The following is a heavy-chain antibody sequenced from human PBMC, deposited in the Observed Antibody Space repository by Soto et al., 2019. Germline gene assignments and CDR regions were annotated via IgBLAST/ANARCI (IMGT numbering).Heavy chain of an antibody. J-gene: IGHJ6*02. Sequence: AGGSLRLSCAASGFTFSNAWMSWVRQAPGKGLEWVSSISSSSSYIYYADSVKGRFTISRDNAKNSLYLQMNSLRAEDTAVYYCARAKIPADCGGDCYELFRYYYYGMDVWGQGTTVTVS. CDR3: ARAKIPADCGGDCYELFRYYYYGMDV. CDR2: ISSSSSYI. V-gene: IGHV3-21*01. D-gene: IGHD2-21*02. CDR1: GFTFSNAW.